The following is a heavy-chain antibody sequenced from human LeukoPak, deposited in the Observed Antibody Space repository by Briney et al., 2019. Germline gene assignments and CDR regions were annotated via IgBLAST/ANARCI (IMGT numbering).Heavy chain of an antibody. CDR2: INHSGST. D-gene: IGHD6-13*01. V-gene: IGHV4-34*01. CDR1: GGSFSGYY. J-gene: IGHJ5*02. Sequence: SETLSLTCAVYGGSFSGYYWSWIRQPPGKGLEWIGEINHSGSTNYNPSLKSRVTISVDTSKNQFSLKLSSVTAADTAVYYCARGVSAAGTTSNWFDPWGQGILVTVSS. CDR3: ARGVSAAGTTSNWFDP.